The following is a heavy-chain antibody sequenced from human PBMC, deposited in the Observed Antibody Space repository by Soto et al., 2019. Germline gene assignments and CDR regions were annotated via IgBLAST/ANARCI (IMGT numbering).Heavy chain of an antibody. V-gene: IGHV1-3*01. Sequence: GASVKVSCKASGYTFTSYAMHWGRQAPGQRLEWMGWINAGNGNTKYSQKFQGRVTITRDTSASTAYMELSSLRSEDTAVYYCARGFGYCSGGSCYDAFDIWGQGTMVTVSS. J-gene: IGHJ3*02. CDR2: INAGNGNT. CDR1: GYTFTSYA. CDR3: ARGFGYCSGGSCYDAFDI. D-gene: IGHD2-15*01.